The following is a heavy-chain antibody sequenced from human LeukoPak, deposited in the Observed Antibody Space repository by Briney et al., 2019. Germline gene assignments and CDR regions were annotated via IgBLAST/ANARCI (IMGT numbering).Heavy chain of an antibody. CDR3: AKFTRDTYQDY. V-gene: IGHV4-39*01. CDR1: GDSISSSTSS. Sequence: SETLSLTCTVSGDSISSSTSSWGWIRQPPGRGLEWIGSIYYSGITFYNPSLKSRVTMSVDASKNQFSLKLTSVTAADTAIYYCAKFTRDTYQDYWSQGTLVTVSS. CDR2: IYYSGIT. J-gene: IGHJ4*02. D-gene: IGHD2-2*01.